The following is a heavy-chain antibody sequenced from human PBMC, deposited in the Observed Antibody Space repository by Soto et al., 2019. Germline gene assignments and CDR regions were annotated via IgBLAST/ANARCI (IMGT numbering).Heavy chain of an antibody. CDR3: TRVSSTYYFDY. J-gene: IGHJ4*02. CDR1: GFIFSDHA. Sequence: EVQLVESGGGLVQPGGSLRLSCAAAGFIFSDHAMDWVRQAPGKGLEWLGRTKHKVHSYTTEYAPSVKGRFTISRDGSQNSLFLQMNSLKAEDMAVYYCTRVSSTYYFDYWGQGTLVTVSS. V-gene: IGHV3-72*01. CDR2: TKHKVHSYTT.